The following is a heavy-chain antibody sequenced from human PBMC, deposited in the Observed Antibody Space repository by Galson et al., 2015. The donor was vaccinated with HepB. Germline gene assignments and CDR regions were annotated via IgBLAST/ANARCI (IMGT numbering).Heavy chain of an antibody. J-gene: IGHJ3*02. CDR2: IERDGSST. V-gene: IGHV3-74*01. D-gene: IGHD6-19*01. Sequence: SLRLSCAAYGFTVNSHWMHWVRQAPGKGLGCVSRIERDGSSTSYADSVKGRFTISRDNAKNTLYLQMNSLRAEDTAVYYCAREIAVAEAFDIWGQGTMVTVSS. CDR1: GFTVNSHW. CDR3: AREIAVAEAFDI.